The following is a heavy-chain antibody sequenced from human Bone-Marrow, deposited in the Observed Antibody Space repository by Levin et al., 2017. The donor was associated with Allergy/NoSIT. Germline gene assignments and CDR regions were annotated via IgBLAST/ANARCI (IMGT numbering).Heavy chain of an antibody. Sequence: GASVKVSCAASGFTFNDYTMHWVRQAPQRGLEWVSLISWDASTTYYADSVRGRFTISRDNSKNDLYLQMNSLTTEDTALYYCAKDLSPRIAVTGNIEYWGQGTLVTVSS. CDR2: ISWDASTT. V-gene: IGHV3-43*01. CDR1: GFTFNDYT. J-gene: IGHJ4*02. CDR3: AKDLSPRIAVTGNIEY. D-gene: IGHD6-19*01.